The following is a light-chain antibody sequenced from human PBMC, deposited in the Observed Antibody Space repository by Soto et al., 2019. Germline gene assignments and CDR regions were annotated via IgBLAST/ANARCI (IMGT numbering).Light chain of an antibody. V-gene: IGLV1-51*01. CDR3: VTWDSSLSAVL. CDR2: DNN. J-gene: IGLJ2*01. Sequence: QSVLTEPPSVSWAPGQRVTISCSGSSSNIGNNYVSWYQQLPGTAPKLLIYDNNKRPSGIPGRISGSKSGTSATLAITGLQTGDEAEYHCVTWDSSLSAVLFGGGTQLTVL. CDR1: SSNIGNNY.